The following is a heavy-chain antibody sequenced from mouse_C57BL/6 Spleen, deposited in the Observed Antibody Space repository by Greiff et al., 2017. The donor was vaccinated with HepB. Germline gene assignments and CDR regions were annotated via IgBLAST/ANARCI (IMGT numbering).Heavy chain of an antibody. V-gene: IGHV1-50*01. J-gene: IGHJ4*01. D-gene: IGHD1-1*01. CDR1: GYTFTSYW. CDR2: IDPSDSYT. CDR3: ARRAITTVVAPYYAMDY. Sequence: QVQLKQPGAELVKPGASVKLSCKASGYTFTSYWMQWVKQRPGQGLEWIGEIDPSDSYTNYNQKFKGKATLTVDTSSSTAYMQLSSLTSEDSAVYYCARRAITTVVAPYYAMDYWGQGTSVTVSS.